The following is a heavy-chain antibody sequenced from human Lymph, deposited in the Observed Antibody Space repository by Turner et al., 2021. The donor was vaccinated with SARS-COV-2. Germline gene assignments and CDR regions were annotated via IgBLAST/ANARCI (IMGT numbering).Heavy chain of an antibody. D-gene: IGHD3-3*01. CDR1: GYTFTGYY. V-gene: IGHV1-2*02. CDR2: INPNSGGT. CDR3: ARDVERYNDFWSGYSGGNGLDV. Sequence: QVQLVQSGAEVKTPGASVKVSCKASGYTFTGYYMHWVRQAPGQGLEWMGWINPNSGGTNYAQKFQGRVTMTRDTSISTAYMELSRLRSDDTAVYYCARDVERYNDFWSGYSGGNGLDVWGQGTTVTVSS. J-gene: IGHJ6*02.